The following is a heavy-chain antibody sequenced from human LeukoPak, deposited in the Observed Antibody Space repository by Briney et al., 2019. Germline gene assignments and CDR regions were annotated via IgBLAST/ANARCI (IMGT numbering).Heavy chain of an antibody. CDR1: GFTFSSYE. J-gene: IGHJ4*02. D-gene: IGHD3-10*01. V-gene: IGHV3-48*03. CDR2: ISSSGSTI. Sequence: GGSLRLSCAASGFTFSSYEMNWVRQAPGKGLEWVSYISSSGSTIYYADFVKGRFTISRDNAKNSLYLQMNSLRAEYTAVYYCARDSMVRGRRKGFDYWGQGTLVTVSS. CDR3: ARDSMVRGRRKGFDY.